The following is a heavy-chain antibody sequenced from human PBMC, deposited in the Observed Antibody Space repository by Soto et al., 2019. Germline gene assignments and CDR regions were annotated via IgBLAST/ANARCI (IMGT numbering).Heavy chain of an antibody. Sequence: PEGSLRLSCAASGFTFSGSAMHWVRQASGKGLEWVGRIRSKANSYATAYAASVNGRFTISRDDSKNTAYLQMNSLKTEDTAVYYCTRLDNWNYFGLFGNVWGKGTTVTVSS. V-gene: IGHV3-73*01. CDR3: TRLDNWNYFGLFGNV. J-gene: IGHJ6*04. D-gene: IGHD1-7*01. CDR2: IRSKANSYAT. CDR1: GFTFSGSA.